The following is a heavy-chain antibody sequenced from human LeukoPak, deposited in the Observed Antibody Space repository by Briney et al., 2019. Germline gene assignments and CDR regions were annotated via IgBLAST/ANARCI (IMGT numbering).Heavy chain of an antibody. V-gene: IGHV3-30-3*01. CDR3: AKDRAITVAGTGLEY. Sequence: GRSLRLSCAASGFSFSDYSMHWVRQAPGKGLEWVAITSYDGSNERYADSVKGRFTISRDNSKNTLYLQMNSLRTEDTAVYFCAKDRAITVAGTGLEYWGQGALVTVSS. D-gene: IGHD6-19*01. CDR1: GFSFSDYS. CDR2: TSYDGSNE. J-gene: IGHJ4*02.